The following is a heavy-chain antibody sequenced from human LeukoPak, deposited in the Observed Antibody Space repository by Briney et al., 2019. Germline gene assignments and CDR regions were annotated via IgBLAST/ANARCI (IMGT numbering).Heavy chain of an antibody. CDR1: GFTFSSSA. Sequence: GGSLRLSCAASGFTFSSSAMSWVRQAPGKGLEWVSRINNDGSYINYADSVKGRFTISRDNAKNTLNLQMNSLRAEDTAVYFCARDGSAYNFDYWGQGVLVTVSS. D-gene: IGHD5-24*01. CDR2: INNDGSYI. J-gene: IGHJ4*02. CDR3: ARDGSAYNFDY. V-gene: IGHV3-74*01.